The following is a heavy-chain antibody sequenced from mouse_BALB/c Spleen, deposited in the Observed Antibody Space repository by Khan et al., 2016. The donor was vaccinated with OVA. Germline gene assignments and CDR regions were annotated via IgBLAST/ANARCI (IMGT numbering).Heavy chain of an antibody. J-gene: IGHJ3*01. CDR1: GYSFTSYY. CDR3: TRHGYVAWFTY. Sequence: EVKLMESGPELMKPGASVKISCKASGYSFTSYYIHWVIQSHGKSLEWIGYIDPFSGDTTYNQKFKGRATLTVDKSSSTAYIHHSNLTSEDSAVYYCTRHGYVAWFTYWGQGTLVTVSA. V-gene: IGHV1S135*01. D-gene: IGHD2-2*01. CDR2: IDPFSGDT.